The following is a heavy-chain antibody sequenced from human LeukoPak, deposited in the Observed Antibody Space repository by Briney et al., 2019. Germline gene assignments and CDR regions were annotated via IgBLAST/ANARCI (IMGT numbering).Heavy chain of an antibody. D-gene: IGHD1-26*01. CDR1: GGSIGSSNW. CDR2: IYHSGYT. Sequence: SGTLSLTCAVSGGSIGSSNWWSWVRQPPGKGLEWIGEIYHSGYTNYNPSLKSRVTISVDTSKSQFSLKLSSVTAADTAIYYCARNVVGPRQVDYWGQGTLVTVSS. CDR3: ARNVVGPRQVDY. J-gene: IGHJ4*02. V-gene: IGHV4-4*02.